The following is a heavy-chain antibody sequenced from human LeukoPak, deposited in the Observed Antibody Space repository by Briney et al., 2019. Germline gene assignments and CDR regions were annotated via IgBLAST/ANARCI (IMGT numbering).Heavy chain of an antibody. Sequence: SETLSLTCTVSGGSISGYYWSWMRQPPGKGLEWIGYIHYSGNTNYSPSLKSRVTISVETSKNQFSLKLSSVTAADAAVYYCARGDGTGYYYYGMDVWGQGTTVTVSS. CDR2: IHYSGNT. D-gene: IGHD3/OR15-3a*01. CDR1: GGSISGYY. J-gene: IGHJ6*02. V-gene: IGHV4-59*01. CDR3: ARGDGTGYYYYGMDV.